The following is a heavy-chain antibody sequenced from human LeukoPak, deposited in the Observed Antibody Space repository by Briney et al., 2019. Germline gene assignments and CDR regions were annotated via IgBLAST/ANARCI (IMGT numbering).Heavy chain of an antibody. CDR2: INPNSGGT. Sequence: ASVKVSCKASGYTFTGYYMHWVRQAPGQGLEWMGWINPNSGGTNYAQKFQGRVTMTTDTSTSTVYMELRSLRSDDTAVYYCARGSPPRRNYDSRGYYSYYFDYWGQGTLVNVSS. D-gene: IGHD3-22*01. J-gene: IGHJ4*02. CDR3: ARGSPPRRNYDSRGYYSYYFDY. V-gene: IGHV1-2*02. CDR1: GYTFTGYY.